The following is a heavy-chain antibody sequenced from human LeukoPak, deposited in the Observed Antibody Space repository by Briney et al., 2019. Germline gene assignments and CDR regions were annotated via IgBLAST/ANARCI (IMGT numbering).Heavy chain of an antibody. J-gene: IGHJ5*02. CDR1: GGSIGSSGYY. CDR3: ARHEYSGSYYGLSWFDP. D-gene: IGHD1-26*01. V-gene: IGHV4-39*01. Sequence: PSETLSLTCTVSGGSIGSSGYYWGWIRQPPGKGLEWIASIYYSGSTYYNPSLKSRVTISVDTSKNQLSLKLSSLTAADTAVYYCARHEYSGSYYGLSWFDPWGQGTLVPVSS. CDR2: IYYSGST.